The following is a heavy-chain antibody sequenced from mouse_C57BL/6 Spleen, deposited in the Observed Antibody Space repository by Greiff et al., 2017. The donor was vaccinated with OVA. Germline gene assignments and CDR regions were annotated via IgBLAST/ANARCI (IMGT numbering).Heavy chain of an antibody. Sequence: ESGPGLVKPSQSLSLTCSVTGYSITSGYYWNWIRQFPGNKLEWMGYISYDGSNNYNPSLKNRISITRDTSKNQFFLKLNSVTTEDTATYYCAGPDYGSSPHWYFDVWGTGTTVTVSS. CDR3: AGPDYGSSPHWYFDV. V-gene: IGHV3-6*01. J-gene: IGHJ1*03. D-gene: IGHD1-1*01. CDR2: ISYDGSN. CDR1: GYSITSGYY.